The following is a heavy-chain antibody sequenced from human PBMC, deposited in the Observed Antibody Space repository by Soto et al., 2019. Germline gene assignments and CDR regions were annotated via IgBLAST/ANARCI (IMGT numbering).Heavy chain of an antibody. J-gene: IGHJ4*02. V-gene: IGHV4-39*01. CDR1: GGSISSSSYY. CDR3: ARRSVNIRTFYSGLKTHCFDS. CDR2: VYYSGST. D-gene: IGHD6-19*01. Sequence: QLPLQESGPGLVKPSETLSLTCAVSGGSISSSSYYWGWIRQPPGKGLEWIGSVYYSGSTYYTPSLQGRVAISIDTSKNQFSLKQNSVTAADTAVYYCARRSVNIRTFYSGLKTHCFDSWGQGTLVTVSS.